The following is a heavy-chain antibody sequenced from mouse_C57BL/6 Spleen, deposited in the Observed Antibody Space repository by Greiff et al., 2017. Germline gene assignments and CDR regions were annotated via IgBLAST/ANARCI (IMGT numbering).Heavy chain of an antibody. CDR3: ARNYDRYFDV. D-gene: IGHD2-4*01. V-gene: IGHV1-26*01. Sequence: VQLQQSGPELVKPGASVKISCKASGYTFTDYYMNWVKQSHGKSLEWIGDINPNNGGTSYNQKFKGKATLTVDKSSSTAYMELRSRTSEDSAVYYCARNYDRYFDVGGTGTPVTVSS. CDR1: GYTFTDYY. J-gene: IGHJ1*03. CDR2: INPNNGGT.